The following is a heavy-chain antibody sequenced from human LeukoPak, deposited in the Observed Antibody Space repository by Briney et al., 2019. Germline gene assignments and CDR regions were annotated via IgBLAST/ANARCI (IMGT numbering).Heavy chain of an antibody. Sequence: SETLSLTCAVYGGSFSGYYWSWIRQPPGKGLEWIGEINHSGSTNYNPSLKSRVTISVDTSKNQFSLKLSSVTAADTAVYYCARVWNYQPIDYWGQGTLATVSS. CDR1: GGSFSGYY. V-gene: IGHV4-34*01. CDR2: INHSGST. J-gene: IGHJ4*02. CDR3: ARVWNYQPIDY. D-gene: IGHD1-7*01.